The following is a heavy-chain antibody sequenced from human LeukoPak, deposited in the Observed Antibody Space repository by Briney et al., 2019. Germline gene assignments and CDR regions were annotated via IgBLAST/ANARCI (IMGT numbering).Heavy chain of an antibody. CDR1: GFTFSDYG. D-gene: IGHD6-13*01. J-gene: IGHJ4*02. V-gene: IGHV3-23*01. CDR2: ISDGGSFT. Sequence: PGGSLRLACAASGFTFSDYGMTWVRQAPGKGLEWVSTISDGGSFTYYADSVKGRFTISRDNSKNTLYLQMDSLRADDTAVYFCARDSIRQQLYYFDYWGRGTLVTVSS. CDR3: ARDSIRQQLYYFDY.